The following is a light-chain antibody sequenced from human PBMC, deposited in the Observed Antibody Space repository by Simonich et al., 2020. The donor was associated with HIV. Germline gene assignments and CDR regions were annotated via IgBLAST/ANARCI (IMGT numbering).Light chain of an antibody. CDR3: QQYYNTPQT. V-gene: IGKV4-1*01. Sequence: DIVMTQSPDSLAVSLGERATINCKSSQIVLYSSNNKNYLAWYQQKPGQPPKLLIYWASTRESGVPYRFSGSGSGTDFTLTISSLQAEDVAVYYCQQYYNTPQTFGQGTKVEIK. J-gene: IGKJ1*01. CDR1: QIVLYSSNNKNY. CDR2: WAS.